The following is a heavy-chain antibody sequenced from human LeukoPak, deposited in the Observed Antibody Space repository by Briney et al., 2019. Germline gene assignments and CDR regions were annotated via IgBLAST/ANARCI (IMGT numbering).Heavy chain of an antibody. CDR2: ISGSGGST. V-gene: IGHV3-23*01. D-gene: IGHD6-13*01. Sequence: PGGSLRLSCAASGFTFSSYAMHWVRQAPGKGLEWVSAISGSGGSTYYADSVKGRFTISRDNSKNTLYLQMNSLRAEDTAVYYCAKDVSSWGHYYYYYMDVWGKGTTVTISS. CDR1: GFTFSSYA. CDR3: AKDVSSWGHYYYYYMDV. J-gene: IGHJ6*03.